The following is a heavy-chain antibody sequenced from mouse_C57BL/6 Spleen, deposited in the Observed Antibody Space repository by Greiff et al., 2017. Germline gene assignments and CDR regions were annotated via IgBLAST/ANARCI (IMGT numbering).Heavy chain of an antibody. CDR1: GYTFTSYW. J-gene: IGHJ2*01. CDR3: ARGMVPPYYFDY. CDR2: IDPSDSET. Sequence: QVQLQQPGAELVRPGSSVKLSCKASGYTFTSYWMHWVKQRPIQGLEWIGNIDPSDSETHYNQKFKDKATLTVDKSSSTAYMQLSSLTSEDSAVYYCARGMVPPYYFDYWGQGTTLTVSS. D-gene: IGHD2-3*01. V-gene: IGHV1-52*01.